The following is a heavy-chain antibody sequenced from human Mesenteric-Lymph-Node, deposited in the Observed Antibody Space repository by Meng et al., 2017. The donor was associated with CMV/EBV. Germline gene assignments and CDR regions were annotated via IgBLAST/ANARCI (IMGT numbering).Heavy chain of an antibody. Sequence: QVQLVQSGAEVKKPGASVRVSCKASGYTFIDYYINWVRQAPGQGLEWMGRINPKTGGRSYAQNFQGRVTMTRDTSINTAYMEVNRLNSDDTAMYYCXRDRDTDWYSPFDYWGPGTLVTVSS. V-gene: IGHV1-2*06. CDR3: XRDRDTDWYSPFDY. D-gene: IGHD3-9*01. J-gene: IGHJ4*02. CDR1: GYTFIDYY. CDR2: INPKTGGR.